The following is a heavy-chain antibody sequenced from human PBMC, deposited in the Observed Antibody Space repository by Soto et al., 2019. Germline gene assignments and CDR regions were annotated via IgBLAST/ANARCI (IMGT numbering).Heavy chain of an antibody. Sequence: DVQLVESGGGLVQPGGSLRLSCTTSGFIFSGFHMNWVRQAPGKGLEWVSYISLGSDAIYYADSVKGRFITSRDNAKNSLYLEMNSLRDDDTALYYCARDGGRGNDMDVWGQGTSVTVSS. V-gene: IGHV3-48*02. J-gene: IGHJ6*02. CDR3: ARDGGRGNDMDV. D-gene: IGHD3-16*01. CDR2: ISLGSDAI. CDR1: GFIFSGFH.